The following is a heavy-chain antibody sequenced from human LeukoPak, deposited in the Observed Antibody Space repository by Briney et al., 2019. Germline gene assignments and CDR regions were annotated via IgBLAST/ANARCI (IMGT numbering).Heavy chain of an antibody. Sequence: GGSLRLSCAASGFTFSGFWMSWVRQAPGKGLEWVANIKQDGSERYYVDSVKGRFTISRDNSKNTVYLQMGGLRVEDRAVYYCARGLGIAVAGWNDAFDFWGQGTMVTVSS. CDR1: GFTFSGFW. CDR2: IKQDGSER. V-gene: IGHV3-7*01. J-gene: IGHJ3*01. CDR3: ARGLGIAVAGWNDAFDF. D-gene: IGHD6-19*01.